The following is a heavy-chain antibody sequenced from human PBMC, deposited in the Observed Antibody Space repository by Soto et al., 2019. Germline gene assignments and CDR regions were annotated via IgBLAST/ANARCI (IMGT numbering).Heavy chain of an antibody. V-gene: IGHV1-2*04. CDR1: GYTFTGYY. CDR2: INPNSGGT. Sequence: GASVKVSCKASGYTFTGYYMHWVRQAPGQGLEWMGWINPNSGGTNYAQKFQGWVTMTRDTSISTAYMELSRLRSDDTAVYYCARGRQQWYYYYGMDVWGQGTTVTSP. D-gene: IGHD6-19*01. J-gene: IGHJ6*02. CDR3: ARGRQQWYYYYGMDV.